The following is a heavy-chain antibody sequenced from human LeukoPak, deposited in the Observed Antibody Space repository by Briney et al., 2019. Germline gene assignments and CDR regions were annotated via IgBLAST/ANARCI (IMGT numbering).Heavy chain of an antibody. CDR3: ARDPLMSSSWYDYFDY. J-gene: IGHJ4*02. D-gene: IGHD6-13*01. Sequence: GGSLRLSCAASGFTFSDYYMSWIRQAPGKGLEWVSYISSSGSTIYYADSVKGRFTISRDNAKNSLYLQMNSLRAEDTAVYYCARDPLMSSSWYDYFDYWGQGTLVTVSS. CDR1: GFTFSDYY. V-gene: IGHV3-11*04. CDR2: ISSSGSTI.